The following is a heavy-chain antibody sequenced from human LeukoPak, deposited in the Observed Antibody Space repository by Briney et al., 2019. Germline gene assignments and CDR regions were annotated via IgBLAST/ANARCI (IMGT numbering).Heavy chain of an antibody. J-gene: IGHJ5*02. V-gene: IGHV1-2*02. Sequence: GASVKVSCKASGYTFIGYYMHWVRQAPGQGLEWMGWINPNSGGTNYAQKFQGRVTMTRDTSISTAYMELSRLRSDDTAVYSCARGYCSGGSCYSAQRYNWFDPWGQGTLVTVSS. CDR1: GYTFIGYY. CDR3: ARGYCSGGSCYSAQRYNWFDP. D-gene: IGHD2-15*01. CDR2: INPNSGGT.